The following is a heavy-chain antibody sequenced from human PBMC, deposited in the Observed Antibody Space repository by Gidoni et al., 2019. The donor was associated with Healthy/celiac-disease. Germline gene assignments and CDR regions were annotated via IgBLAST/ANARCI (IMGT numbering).Heavy chain of an antibody. J-gene: IGHJ3*02. CDR3: AEEGGKQQLVQGWAFDI. CDR2: IIPIFGTA. D-gene: IGHD6-13*01. V-gene: IGHV1-69*06. CDR1: GGTFSSYA. Sequence: QVQLVQSGAEVKKPGSSVKVSCKASGGTFSSYAISWVRQAPGQGLEWMGGIIPIFGTANYAQKFQGRVTITADKSTSTAYMELSSLRSEDTAVYYCAEEGGKQQLVQGWAFDIWGQGTMVTVSS.